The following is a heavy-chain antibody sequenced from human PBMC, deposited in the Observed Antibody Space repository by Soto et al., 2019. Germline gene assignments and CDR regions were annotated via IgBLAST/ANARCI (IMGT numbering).Heavy chain of an antibody. CDR2: ISYDGSNK. D-gene: IGHD3-10*01. CDR3: ARDSATTDPAPSSIRGVVDY. V-gene: IGHV3-30-3*01. CDR1: GFTFSSYA. J-gene: IGHJ4*02. Sequence: GGSLRLSCAASGFTFSSYAMHWVRQAPGKGLEWVAVISYDGSNKYYADSVKGRFTISRDNSKNTLYLQMNSLRAEDTAVYYWARDSATTDPAPSSIRGVVDYWGQGTLVTVSS.